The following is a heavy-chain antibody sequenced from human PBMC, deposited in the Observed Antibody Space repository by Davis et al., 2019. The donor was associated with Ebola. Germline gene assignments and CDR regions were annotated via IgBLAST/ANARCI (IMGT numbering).Heavy chain of an antibody. CDR3: AKDSSMIVVVTYDY. Sequence: PGGSLRLSCAASGFTFSSYWMHWVRQAPGKGLEWVSAISGSGGSTYYADSVKGRFTISRDNSKNTLYLQMNSLRAEDTAVYYCAKDSSMIVVVTYDYWGQGTLVTVSS. D-gene: IGHD3-22*01. J-gene: IGHJ4*02. CDR1: GFTFSSYW. V-gene: IGHV3-23*01. CDR2: ISGSGGST.